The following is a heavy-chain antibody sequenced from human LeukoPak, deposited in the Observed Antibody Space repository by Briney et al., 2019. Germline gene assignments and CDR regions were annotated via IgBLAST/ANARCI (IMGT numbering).Heavy chain of an antibody. J-gene: IGHJ6*02. CDR1: GGSISSYY. V-gene: IGHV4-59*08. Sequence: SETLSLTCTVSGGSISSYYWSWIRQPPGKGLEWIGYIYYSGSTNYNPSLKSRVTISVDTSKNQFSLKLSSVTAADTAVYYCARHDSNYGDYYHGMDVWGQGTTVTVSS. CDR3: ARHDSNYGDYYHGMDV. D-gene: IGHD4-11*01. CDR2: IYYSGST.